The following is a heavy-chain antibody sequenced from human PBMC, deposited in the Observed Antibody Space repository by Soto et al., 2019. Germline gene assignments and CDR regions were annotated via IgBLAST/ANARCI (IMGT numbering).Heavy chain of an antibody. CDR3: AKVDGPPRWYSSSWYGN. CDR2: ITWNSGSI. V-gene: IGHV3-9*01. J-gene: IGHJ4*02. D-gene: IGHD6-13*01. CDR1: GFTFNDYA. Sequence: PGGSLRLSCAASGFTFNDYAMHWVRLAPGKGLEWVSHITWNSGSIAYADSVKGRFTISRDNAKNSLYLQMHSLRAEGTALYYCAKVDGPPRWYSSSWYGNWGQGTLVTVSS.